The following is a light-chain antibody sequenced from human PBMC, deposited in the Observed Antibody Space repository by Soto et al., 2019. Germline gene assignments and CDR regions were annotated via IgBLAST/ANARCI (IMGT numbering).Light chain of an antibody. V-gene: IGLV2-11*01. CDR2: DVI. CDR1: SSDVGVYNY. Sequence: QSALTQPRSVSGSPGQSVTISCTGTSSDVGVYNYVSWYQQHPGKAPQLVIYDVIKRPSGVPYRFSGSKSCNTASLTISGLQAEDEADYYCCSYAGSSLWVFGGGTKLTVL. J-gene: IGLJ3*02. CDR3: CSYAGSSLWV.